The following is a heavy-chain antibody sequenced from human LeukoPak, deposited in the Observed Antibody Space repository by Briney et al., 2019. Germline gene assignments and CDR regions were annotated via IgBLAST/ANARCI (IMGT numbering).Heavy chain of an antibody. CDR3: ARNPRDGYNGYAFDI. Sequence: SVKVSCKASGGIFSSYAISWVRQAPGQGLEWMGRIIPILGIANYAQKFQGRVTITADKSTSTAYMELSSLRSEDTAVYYCARNPRDGYNGYAFDIWGQGTMVTVSS. V-gene: IGHV1-69*04. D-gene: IGHD5-24*01. CDR1: GGIFSSYA. J-gene: IGHJ3*02. CDR2: IIPILGIA.